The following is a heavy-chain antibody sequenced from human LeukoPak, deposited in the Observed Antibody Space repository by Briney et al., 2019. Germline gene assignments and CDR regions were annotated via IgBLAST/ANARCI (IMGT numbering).Heavy chain of an antibody. J-gene: IGHJ4*02. CDR3: AREMYYYDSSGYWGRYFDY. Sequence: SETLSLTCTVSGGSISSSSYYWGWIRQPPGKGLEWIGSIYYSGSTYYNPSLKSRVTISVDTSKNQFSLKLSSVTAADTAVYYCAREMYYYDSSGYWGRYFDYWGQGTLVTVSS. V-gene: IGHV4-39*07. CDR2: IYYSGST. CDR1: GGSISSSSYY. D-gene: IGHD3-22*01.